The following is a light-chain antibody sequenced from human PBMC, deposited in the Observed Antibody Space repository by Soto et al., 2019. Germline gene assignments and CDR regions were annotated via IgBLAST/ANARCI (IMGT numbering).Light chain of an antibody. CDR2: KIS. CDR3: MQGTQSPWT. Sequence: DIVMTQPPLSSPVTLGQPASISCRSSQSLVHSDGNTYLSWLQQRPGQPPRLLISKISDRFSGVPDRFSGRGAGKDFTLTISRVEAEDVGVYYCMQGTQSPWTFGQGTKVEIK. V-gene: IGKV2-24*01. J-gene: IGKJ1*01. CDR1: QSLVHSDGNTY.